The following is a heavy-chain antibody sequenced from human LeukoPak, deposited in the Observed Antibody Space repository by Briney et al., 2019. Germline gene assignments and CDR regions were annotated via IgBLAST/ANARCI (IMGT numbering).Heavy chain of an antibody. CDR3: ARDRGGSRYFDWLSWFDP. D-gene: IGHD3-9*01. J-gene: IGHJ5*02. CDR1: GGSISSSNW. Sequence: PSETLSLTCAVSGGSISSSNWWSWVRQPPGKGLEWIGESYHSGSTNYNPSLKSRVTISVDKSKNQFSLKLSSVTAADTAVYYCARDRGGSRYFDWLSWFDPWGQGTLVTVSS. V-gene: IGHV4-4*02. CDR2: SYHSGST.